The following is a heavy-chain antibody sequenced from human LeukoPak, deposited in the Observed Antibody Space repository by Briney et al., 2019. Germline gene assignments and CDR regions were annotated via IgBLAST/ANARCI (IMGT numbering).Heavy chain of an antibody. Sequence: SETLSLTCTVSGGSISNYYWSWIRQPPGKGLEWIGFIYTSGSSDHNPSLKSRVTISLDTSKNQFSLKLSSVTAADTAMYYCARRNTADASIDFWGQGTLVIASS. CDR3: ARRNTADASIDF. V-gene: IGHV4-4*09. CDR2: IYTSGSS. D-gene: IGHD2/OR15-2a*01. J-gene: IGHJ4*02. CDR1: GGSISNYY.